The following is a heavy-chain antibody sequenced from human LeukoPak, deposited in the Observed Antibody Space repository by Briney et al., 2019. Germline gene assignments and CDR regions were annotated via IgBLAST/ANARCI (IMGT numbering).Heavy chain of an antibody. V-gene: IGHV3-48*03. CDR1: GFTFSSFE. CDR2: ISGRDSTI. CDR3: ARVVEPTFWSGYRNYYYYYMDV. Sequence: GGSLRLSCAASGFTFSSFEMNWVRQAPGKGLEWVSYISGRDSTIYYADSVKGRFTISRDNAKNSLYLQMNSLRAEDTAVYYCARVVEPTFWSGYRNYYYYYMDVWGKGTTVTVSS. D-gene: IGHD3-3*01. J-gene: IGHJ6*03.